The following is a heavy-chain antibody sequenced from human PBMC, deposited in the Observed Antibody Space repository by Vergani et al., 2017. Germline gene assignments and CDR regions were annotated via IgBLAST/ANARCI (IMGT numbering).Heavy chain of an antibody. D-gene: IGHD2-15*01. CDR1: GYTFTSYG. CDR2: IGAYNGNT. V-gene: IGHV1-18*04. J-gene: IGHJ4*02. CDR3: ARDSCGLSGGSCYSFDY. Sequence: QVQLLQSGAEVKKPGASVKVSCKASGYTFTSYGVSWVRQAPGQGLEWMGWIGAYNGNTHSAQKFQGRVTMTIDTFTGTAYMELRSLRAGDTAMYYCARDSCGLSGGSCYSFDYWGQGTLVTVSS.